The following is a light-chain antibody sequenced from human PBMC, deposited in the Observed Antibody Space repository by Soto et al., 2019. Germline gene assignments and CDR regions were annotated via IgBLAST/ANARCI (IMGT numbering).Light chain of an antibody. V-gene: IGLV1-40*01. CDR2: GNT. J-gene: IGLJ3*02. CDR3: QSYASSLRAWV. CDR1: SSNIGAGYD. Sequence: QLVLTQPPSVSGAPGQRVTISCTGSSSNIGAGYDVPWYHHLPGTAPKLLIYGNTNRPSGISDRFSAAKSGSSASLAITGLQAEDEADYSCQSYASSLRAWVFGGGTKLTVL.